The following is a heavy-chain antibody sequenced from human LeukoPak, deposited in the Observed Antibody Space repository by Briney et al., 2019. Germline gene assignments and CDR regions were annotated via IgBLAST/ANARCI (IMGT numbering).Heavy chain of an antibody. D-gene: IGHD2-2*01. CDR1: GYSFANYW. Sequence: GESLEISCKGSGYSFANYWIGWVRQMPGKGLDWMGIIYPGDADTRYSPSFQGQVTISADKSISTAYLQWSSLTASDTTMYYCARRGRGYCSSTSCPYYFDYWGQGTXVTXXS. CDR3: ARRGRGYCSSTSCPYYFDY. CDR2: IYPGDADT. J-gene: IGHJ4*02. V-gene: IGHV5-51*01.